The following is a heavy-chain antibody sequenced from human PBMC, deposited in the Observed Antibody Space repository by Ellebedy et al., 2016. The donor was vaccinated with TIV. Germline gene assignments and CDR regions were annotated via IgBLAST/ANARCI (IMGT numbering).Heavy chain of an antibody. CDR2: ISSSSSYI. CDR3: ARGAVAGSPD. J-gene: IGHJ4*02. Sequence: GGSLRLXXAASGFTFSSYSMNWVRQAPGKGLEWVSSISSSSSYIYYADSVKGRFTISRDNAKNSLYLQMNSLRAEDTAVYYCARGAVAGSPDWGQGTLVTVSS. V-gene: IGHV3-21*01. CDR1: GFTFSSYS. D-gene: IGHD6-19*01.